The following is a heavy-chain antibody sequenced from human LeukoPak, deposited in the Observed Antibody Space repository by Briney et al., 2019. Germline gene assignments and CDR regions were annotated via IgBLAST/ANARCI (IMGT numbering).Heavy chain of an antibody. CDR2: IKQDGSEK. V-gene: IGHV3-7*01. D-gene: IGHD6-13*01. J-gene: IGHJ5*02. Sequence: GGSLRLSCAASGFTFSSYAMSWVRQAPGKGLEWVANIKQDGSEKYYVDSVKGRFTISRDNAKNSLYLQMNSLRAEDTAVYYCARENGSSWYQNNWFDPWGQGTLVTVSS. CDR3: ARENGSSWYQNNWFDP. CDR1: GFTFSSYA.